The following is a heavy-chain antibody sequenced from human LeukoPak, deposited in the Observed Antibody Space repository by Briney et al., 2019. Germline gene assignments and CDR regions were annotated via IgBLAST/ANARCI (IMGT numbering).Heavy chain of an antibody. D-gene: IGHD5-12*01. CDR2: IYYSGST. V-gene: IGHV4-30-4*01. J-gene: IGHJ4*02. CDR1: GGSISSGDYY. Sequence: SETLSLTCTVSGGSISSGDYYWSWIRQPPGKGLECIGYIYYSGSTYYNPSLKSRVTISVDTSKNQFSLKLSSVTAADTAVYYCASYSGYDTPRFDYWGQGTLVTVSS. CDR3: ASYSGYDTPRFDY.